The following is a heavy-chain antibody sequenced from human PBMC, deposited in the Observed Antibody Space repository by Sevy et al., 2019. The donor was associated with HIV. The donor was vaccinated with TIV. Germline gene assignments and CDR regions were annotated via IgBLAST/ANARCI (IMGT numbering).Heavy chain of an antibody. J-gene: IGHJ3*02. D-gene: IGHD6-6*01. Sequence: GGSLRLSCAASGFTVSSNYMSWVRQAPGKGLEWVSVIYSGGSTYYADSVKGRFTTSRDNSKNTLYLQMNSLRAEDTAVYYCAKATEYSSSDDAFDIWGQGTMVTVSS. V-gene: IGHV3-53*01. CDR3: AKATEYSSSDDAFDI. CDR2: IYSGGST. CDR1: GFTVSSNY.